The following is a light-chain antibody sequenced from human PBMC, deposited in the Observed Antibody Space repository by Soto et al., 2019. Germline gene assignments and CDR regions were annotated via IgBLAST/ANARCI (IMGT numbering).Light chain of an antibody. J-gene: IGKJ2*01. CDR3: QHQGT. V-gene: IGKV1-5*01. CDR1: QSISSW. Sequence: DIQMTQSPSTLSASVGDRVTITCRASQSISSWLAWYQQKPGKAPKLLINDATSLESGVPSRFSGSGSGTEFTLTVSSLQPDEFATYYCQHQGTFGQGTKLEIK. CDR2: DAT.